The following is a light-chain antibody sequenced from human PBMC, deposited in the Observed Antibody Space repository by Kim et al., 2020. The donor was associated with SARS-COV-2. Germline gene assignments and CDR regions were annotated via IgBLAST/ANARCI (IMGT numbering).Light chain of an antibody. V-gene: IGKV4-1*01. CDR2: WAS. CDR3: QQYLSVTSWT. J-gene: IGKJ1*01. Sequence: DIVMTQSPDSLAVSLGEMATINCRSIQSILNRSNKKNYLAWYQQKVGQPPRLLIYWASTPESGLPDRFSGSGYGTDFTLTISSLQAEDVAVYYCQQYLSVTSWTFGEGTKVDIK. CDR1: QSILNRSNKKNY.